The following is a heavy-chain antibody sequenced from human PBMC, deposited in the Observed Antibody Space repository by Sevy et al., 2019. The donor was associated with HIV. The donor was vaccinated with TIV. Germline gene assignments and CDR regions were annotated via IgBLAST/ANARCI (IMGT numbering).Heavy chain of an antibody. CDR1: GDSINTYY. CDR2: VSHSGNN. D-gene: IGHD2-2*01. Sequence: SETLSLTCTVSGDSINTYYWSWIRQPPGKGLEWIGYVSHSGNNNYNPSLKSRVSMSLDTSRNQFSLKVKSVTAADTAVYYCARLRWDLVVVPGATPGCYFDYWGQGTLVTVSS. CDR3: ARLRWDLVVVPGATPGCYFDY. V-gene: IGHV4-59*12. J-gene: IGHJ4*02.